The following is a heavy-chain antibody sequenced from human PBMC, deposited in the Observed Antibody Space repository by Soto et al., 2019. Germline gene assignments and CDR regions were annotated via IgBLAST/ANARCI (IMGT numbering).Heavy chain of an antibody. Sequence: SETLSLTCTVFGGSISSGDYDWSWIRQPPGKGLEWIGHINYSGSTYYNPSLKSRVTMSIDTSKNQFSLKLTSVTAADTAVYYCVRLRCYYHGLRRDWFDPWGQGIVVTVSS. CDR3: VRLRCYYHGLRRDWFDP. CDR1: GGSISSGDYD. V-gene: IGHV4-30-4*01. CDR2: INYSGST. D-gene: IGHD3-22*01. J-gene: IGHJ5*02.